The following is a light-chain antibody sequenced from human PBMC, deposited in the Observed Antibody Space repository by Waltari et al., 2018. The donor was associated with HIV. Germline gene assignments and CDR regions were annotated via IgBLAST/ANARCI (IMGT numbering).Light chain of an antibody. CDR3: RQALQTPWT. CDR1: QSLLHDSGYKY. J-gene: IGKJ1*01. Sequence: DIVMTQSPLSLSVTPGEPASISCRSSQSLLHDSGYKYLDWYLQKPGQSPQLLIFLGSNRASGVPDRCRGSGSGTEFTLKISRVEAEDVGIYYCRQALQTPWTFGQGTKVEIK. CDR2: LGS. V-gene: IGKV2-28*01.